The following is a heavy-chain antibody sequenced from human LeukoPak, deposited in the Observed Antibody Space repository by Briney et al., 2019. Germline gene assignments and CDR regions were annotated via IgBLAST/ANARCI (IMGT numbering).Heavy chain of an antibody. CDR1: GYSISSGYY. Sequence: PSETLSLTCTVSGYSISSGYYWGWIRQPPGKGLEWIGSIYHSGGTYYNPSLKSRVTTSVDTSKNQFSLKLSSVTAADTAVYYCAREIAGTIDYWGQGTLVTVSS. D-gene: IGHD1-7*01. V-gene: IGHV4-38-2*02. J-gene: IGHJ4*02. CDR2: IYHSGGT. CDR3: AREIAGTIDY.